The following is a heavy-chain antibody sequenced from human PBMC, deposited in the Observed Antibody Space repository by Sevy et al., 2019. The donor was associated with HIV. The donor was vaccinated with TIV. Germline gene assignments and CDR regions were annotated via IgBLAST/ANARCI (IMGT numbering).Heavy chain of an antibody. CDR3: AKDLLAYCSSTSCYGVDY. J-gene: IGHJ4*02. Sequence: GGSLRLSCAASGFTFSSYAMSWVRQAPGKGLEWVSAISGSGGSTYYADSVKGRFTISRDNSKNTLYLQMNSLRAEDRAVYYCAKDLLAYCSSTSCYGVDYWGQGTLVTVSS. CDR2: ISGSGGST. D-gene: IGHD2-2*01. CDR1: GFTFSSYA. V-gene: IGHV3-23*01.